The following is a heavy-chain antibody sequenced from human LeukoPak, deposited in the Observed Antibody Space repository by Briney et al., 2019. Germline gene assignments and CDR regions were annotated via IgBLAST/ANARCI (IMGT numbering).Heavy chain of an antibody. D-gene: IGHD4-17*01. CDR1: RFTFSSYS. J-gene: IGHJ4*02. CDR2: ISSSSSTI. V-gene: IGHV3-48*01. Sequence: GGSLRLSCAASRFTFSSYSMNWVRQAPGKGLEWVSYISSSSSTIYYADSVKGRFTISRDNAKNSLYLQMNSLRAEDTAVYYCTRELTTVTTPSGYWGQGTLVTVSS. CDR3: TRELTTVTTPSGY.